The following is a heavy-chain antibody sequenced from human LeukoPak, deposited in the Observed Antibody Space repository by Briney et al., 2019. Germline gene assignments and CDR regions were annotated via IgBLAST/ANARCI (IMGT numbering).Heavy chain of an antibody. V-gene: IGHV3-23*01. J-gene: IGHJ4*02. CDR2: ISGSGGGT. Sequence: GGSLRLSCAASGLIFSNYAMSWVRQAPGMGLEWVSSISGSGGGTYYADSVRGRFPISRDNSKNTLYLQMNSLRAEDTAVYYCAAIYCSGTGCYAFDYWGQGTLVTVSS. CDR3: AAIYCSGTGCYAFDY. CDR1: GLIFSNYA. D-gene: IGHD2-2*01.